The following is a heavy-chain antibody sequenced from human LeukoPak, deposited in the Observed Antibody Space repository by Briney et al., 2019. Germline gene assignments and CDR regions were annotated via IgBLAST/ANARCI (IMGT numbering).Heavy chain of an antibody. D-gene: IGHD3-10*01. CDR2: INHSGST. J-gene: IGHJ4*02. Sequence: PSETLSLTCAVYGGSFSGYYWSWIRQPPGKGLEWIGEINHSGSTNYNPSLKSRVTISVDTSKNQFSLKLSSVTAADTAVYYCASRTRFGELRFDYWGQGTLVTVSS. CDR3: ASRTRFGELRFDY. V-gene: IGHV4-34*01. CDR1: GGSFSGYY.